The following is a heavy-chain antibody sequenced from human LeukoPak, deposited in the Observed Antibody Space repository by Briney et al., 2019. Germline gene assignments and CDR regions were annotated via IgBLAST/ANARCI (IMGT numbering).Heavy chain of an antibody. Sequence: ASVKVSCKASGYTFTSYDINWVRQATGQGLEWMGWMNPNSGNTGYAQKFQGRVTMTRITSISTTYMKLSSLRSEDTAVYYCAREEITMVRGVIERGWFDPWGQGTLVTVSS. J-gene: IGHJ5*02. CDR3: AREEITMVRGVIERGWFDP. CDR2: MNPNSGNT. CDR1: GYTFTSYD. D-gene: IGHD3-10*01. V-gene: IGHV1-8*01.